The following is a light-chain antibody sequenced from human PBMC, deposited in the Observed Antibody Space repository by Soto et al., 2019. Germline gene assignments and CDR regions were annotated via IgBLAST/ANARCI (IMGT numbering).Light chain of an antibody. V-gene: IGKV1-5*01. CDR3: QQYETFSGT. CDR2: DAS. J-gene: IGKJ1*01. Sequence: DIQMTQSPSTLSASVVDTVIFTFRASQSVSGWLAWYQQKPGEAPKLLIYDASALPRGVPSRFSGSGSGTKFTLTIASLQPDDFATYYCQQYETFSGTFGPGTKVDIK. CDR1: QSVSGW.